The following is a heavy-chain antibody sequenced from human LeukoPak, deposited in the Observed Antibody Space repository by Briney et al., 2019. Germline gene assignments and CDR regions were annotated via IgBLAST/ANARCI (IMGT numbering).Heavy chain of an antibody. CDR2: IYDSGST. Sequence: SETLSLTCTVSDGSISSYYWSWIRQPPGKGLEWIGHIYDSGSTNYNPSLKSRVTMSVDTSKNQFSLKLSSVTAADTAVYYCARSPKLGGGLNWFDPWGQGTLVTVSS. D-gene: IGHD3-16*01. J-gene: IGHJ5*02. V-gene: IGHV4-59*08. CDR1: DGSISSYY. CDR3: ARSPKLGGGLNWFDP.